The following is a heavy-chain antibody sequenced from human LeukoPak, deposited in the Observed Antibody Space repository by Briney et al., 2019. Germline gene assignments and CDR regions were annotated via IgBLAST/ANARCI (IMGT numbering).Heavy chain of an antibody. V-gene: IGHV3-66*01. D-gene: IGHD5-24*01. J-gene: IGHJ4*02. CDR3: ATMTAIRHFDY. CDR2: IYSGGNA. CDR1: GFTVSTNY. Sequence: PGGSLRLSCVASGFTVSTNYMSWVRQAPGKGLEWVSVIYSGGNAYYADSVKGRFIISRDNSKNTLNLQVNSLRDEDTAVYYCATMTAIRHFDYWGQGTLLTVSS.